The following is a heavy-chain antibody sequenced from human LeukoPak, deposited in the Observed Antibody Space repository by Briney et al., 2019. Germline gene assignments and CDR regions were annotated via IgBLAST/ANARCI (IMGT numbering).Heavy chain of an antibody. J-gene: IGHJ5*02. CDR2: MSYRGST. D-gene: IGHD3/OR15-3a*01. V-gene: IGHV4-59*01. CDR3: ARSDSTDFKGFDP. Sequence: SETLSLTCTVSGASISTYSWNWIRQAPGRGLEWIGYMSYRGSTNFNPSLRGRGTMSLDTSKKQFSLELTSVTAEDTAVYYYARSDSTDFKGFDPWGQGTLVTVSS. CDR1: GASISTYS.